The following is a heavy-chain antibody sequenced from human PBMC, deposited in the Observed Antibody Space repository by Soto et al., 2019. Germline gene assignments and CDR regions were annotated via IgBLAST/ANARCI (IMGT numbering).Heavy chain of an antibody. CDR2: ISSSSSYI. Sequence: GGSLRLSCAASGFTFSSYSMNWVRQAPGKGLEWVSSISSSSSYIYYADSVKGRFTISRDNAKNSLYLQVNSLRAEDTAVYYCARDWGVAAAGHPFDYWGQGTLVTVSS. CDR1: GFTFSSYS. CDR3: ARDWGVAAAGHPFDY. J-gene: IGHJ4*02. V-gene: IGHV3-21*01. D-gene: IGHD6-13*01.